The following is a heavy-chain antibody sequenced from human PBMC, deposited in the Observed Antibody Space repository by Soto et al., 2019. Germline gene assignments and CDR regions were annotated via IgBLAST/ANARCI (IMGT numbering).Heavy chain of an antibody. J-gene: IGHJ4*02. CDR1: GFTFSSYA. CDR2: ISYDGSNK. V-gene: IGHV3-30-3*01. D-gene: IGHD3-3*01. Sequence: QVQLVESGGGVVKPGRSLRLSCAASGFTFSSYAMHWVRQAPGKGLEWVAVISYDGSNKYYADSVKGRFTISRDNSKNTLYLQMNSLRAEDTAVYYCARANYDFLSGYRPKKGDDYWGQGTLVTVSS. CDR3: ARANYDFLSGYRPKKGDDY.